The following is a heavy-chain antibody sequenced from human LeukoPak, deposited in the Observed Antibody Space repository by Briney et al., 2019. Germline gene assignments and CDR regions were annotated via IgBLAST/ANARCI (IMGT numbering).Heavy chain of an antibody. CDR3: ARDLINYGSGSYFNLLGNY. CDR1: GYAFTGYY. J-gene: IGHJ4*02. CDR2: INPNSGGT. Sequence: ASVKVSCKASGYAFTGYYMHWVRQAPGQGLEWMGWINPNSGGTNYAQKFQGRVTMTRDTSISTAYMELSRLRSDDTAVYYCARDLINYGSGSYFNLLGNYWGQGTLVTVSS. D-gene: IGHD3-10*01. V-gene: IGHV1-2*02.